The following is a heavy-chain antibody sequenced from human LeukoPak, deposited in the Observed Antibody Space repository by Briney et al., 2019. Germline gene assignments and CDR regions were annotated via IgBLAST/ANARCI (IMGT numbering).Heavy chain of an antibody. Sequence: GSLRLSCAASGFTFSGSAMHWVRQASGKGLEWVGRIRSKANSYATAYAASVKGRFTISRDDSKNTAYLQMNSLKTEDTAVYYCTRPASIVVVPAAIKGMDVWGKGTTVTVSS. V-gene: IGHV3-73*01. CDR3: TRPASIVVVPAAIKGMDV. CDR1: GFTFSGSA. J-gene: IGHJ6*03. D-gene: IGHD2-2*01. CDR2: IRSKANSYAT.